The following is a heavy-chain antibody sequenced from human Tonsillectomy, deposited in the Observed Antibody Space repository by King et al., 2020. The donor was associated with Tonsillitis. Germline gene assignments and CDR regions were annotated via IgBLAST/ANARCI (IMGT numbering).Heavy chain of an antibody. CDR3: ARERITMIVVVNDAFDI. V-gene: IGHV3-11*01. CDR1: GFTFRDYY. Sequence: VQLVESGGGLVKPGGSLRLSCAASGFTFRDYYMSWIRQAPGKGLEWVSYISSSGSTINYADSLKGRLTISRDNAKNSLYLQMNSLRAEDTAVYYCARERITMIVVVNDAFDIWGQGTMVTVSS. J-gene: IGHJ3*02. CDR2: ISSSGSTI. D-gene: IGHD3-22*01.